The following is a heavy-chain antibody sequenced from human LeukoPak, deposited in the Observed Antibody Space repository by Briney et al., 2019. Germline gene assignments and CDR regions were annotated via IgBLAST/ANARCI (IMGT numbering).Heavy chain of an antibody. CDR1: GYSFTITW. CDR3: AREDTSSSAFDI. J-gene: IGHJ3*02. CDR2: IYPGDSDT. Sequence: GESLKISCEVSGYSFTITWIGWVRQMPGKGLEWMGIIYPGDSDTRYSPSFQGQVTISADKSISTAYLQWSSLRASDTAIYYCAREDTSSSAFDIWGQGTMVTVSS. D-gene: IGHD6-13*01. V-gene: IGHV5-51*01.